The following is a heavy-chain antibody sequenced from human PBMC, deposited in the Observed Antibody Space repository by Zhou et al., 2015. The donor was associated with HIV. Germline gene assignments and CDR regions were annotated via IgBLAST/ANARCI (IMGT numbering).Heavy chain of an antibody. Sequence: QVQLVQSGAEVKKPGSSVKVSCKASGGTFNNYGFSWVRQAPGEGLEWMGGIIPTFNTANYTQKFQGRVTLTEDTSTDTAYMELSSLRSEDTAVYYCARGGFRGHGYAYYWGQGTLVTVSS. CDR1: GGTFNNYG. D-gene: IGHD2-2*01. CDR3: ARGGFRGHGYAYY. CDR2: IIPTFNTA. V-gene: IGHV1-69*06. J-gene: IGHJ4*02.